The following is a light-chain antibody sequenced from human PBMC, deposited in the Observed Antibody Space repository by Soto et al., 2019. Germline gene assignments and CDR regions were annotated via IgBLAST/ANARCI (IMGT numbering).Light chain of an antibody. CDR2: DAS. V-gene: IGKV3-20*01. CDR1: QSVSSSY. Sequence: EIVLTQSPCTLSLSPGERATLSCRASQSVSSSYLAWYQQKPGQAPRLLIYDASNRATGIPARFSGSGSGTEFTLTISRLEPEDLAVYYCHHYGTSRTFGQGTKVDIK. J-gene: IGKJ1*01. CDR3: HHYGTSRT.